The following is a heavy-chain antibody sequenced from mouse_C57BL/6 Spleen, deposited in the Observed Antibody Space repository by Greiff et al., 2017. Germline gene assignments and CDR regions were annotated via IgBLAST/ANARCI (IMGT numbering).Heavy chain of an antibody. CDR3: TETAQATYYFDY. J-gene: IGHJ2*01. CDR2: IDPENGDT. Sequence: VQLQQSGAELVRPGASVKLSCTASGFNIKDDYMHWVKQRPEQGLEWIGWIDPENGDTEYASKFQGKATITADTSSNTAYLQLSSLTSEDTAVYYCTETAQATYYFDYWGQGNTLTVSS. CDR1: GFNIKDDY. V-gene: IGHV14-4*01. D-gene: IGHD3-2*02.